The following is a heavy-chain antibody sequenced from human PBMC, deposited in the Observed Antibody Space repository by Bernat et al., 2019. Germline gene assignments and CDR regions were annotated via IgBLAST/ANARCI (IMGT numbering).Heavy chain of an antibody. D-gene: IGHD3-10*01. V-gene: IGHV2-5*02. Sequence: QITLNESDPTLVKPTQTLTLTCTFSGFSLTTSGVGVGWIRQPPGKALEWLALIYWDDDKRYSPSLKTTLTVAKGTSKNEVVLTMTDMAPVDTATYYCARRLENYSRHTYTFDYWGQGTLVTVSS. J-gene: IGHJ4*02. CDR3: ARRLENYSRHTYTFDY. CDR2: IYWDDDK. CDR1: GFSLTTSGVG.